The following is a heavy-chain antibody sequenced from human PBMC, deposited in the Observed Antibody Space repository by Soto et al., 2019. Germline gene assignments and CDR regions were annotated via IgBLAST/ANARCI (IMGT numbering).Heavy chain of an antibody. Sequence: GASVKVSCKASGFSFTGYYIHWLRQAPGQGLEWMGWINAHSGGTEYAQKFQGRVTLTRDTSTATAYLTLTSLTSDDTAVYYCARDSPKIPHDYWGQGTLVTVSS. D-gene: IGHD2-2*02. J-gene: IGHJ4*02. CDR2: INAHSGGT. V-gene: IGHV1-2*02. CDR3: ARDSPKIPHDY. CDR1: GFSFTGYY.